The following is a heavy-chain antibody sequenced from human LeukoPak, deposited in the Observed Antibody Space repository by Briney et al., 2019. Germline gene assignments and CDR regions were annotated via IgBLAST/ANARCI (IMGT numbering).Heavy chain of an antibody. Sequence: SVXXSCKASGYTFTSYGISWVRQAPGQGLEWMGWIXAYXGNTNYAQKLQGRVTMTTDTSTSTAYMELRSLRSDDTAVYYCARDGYYDILTGPPYYYGMDVWGQGTTVTVSS. CDR3: ARDGYYDILTGPPYYYGMDV. CDR1: GYTFTSYG. CDR2: IXAYXGNT. D-gene: IGHD3-9*01. J-gene: IGHJ6*02. V-gene: IGHV1-18*01.